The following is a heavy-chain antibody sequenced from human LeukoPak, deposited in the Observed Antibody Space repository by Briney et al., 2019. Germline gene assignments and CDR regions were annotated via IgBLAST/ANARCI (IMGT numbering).Heavy chain of an antibody. V-gene: IGHV3-30*04. D-gene: IGHD6-13*01. Sequence: GGSLRLSCAASGFTFSSHAMHWVRQAPGKGLEWVAVTSYDGSNKYYADSVKGRFTISRDNSKKTLHLQMNSLRAEDTAIYYCAKASSAGDSSSWNYWGQGILVTVSS. CDR3: AKASSAGDSSSWNY. J-gene: IGHJ4*02. CDR1: GFTFSSHA. CDR2: TSYDGSNK.